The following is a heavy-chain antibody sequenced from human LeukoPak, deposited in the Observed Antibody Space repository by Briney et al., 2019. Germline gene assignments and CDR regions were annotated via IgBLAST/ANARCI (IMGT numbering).Heavy chain of an antibody. Sequence: GGSLRLSCAASGFTVSSNYMSWVRQAPGKGLECVSLIYSDGTTYYADSVKGRFTISRDNSKNTLYLQMNSLRAKDTAVYYCAREVGSYYRYLDNWAREPWSPSPQ. J-gene: IGHJ4*02. CDR3: AREVGSYYRYLDN. CDR2: IYSDGTT. V-gene: IGHV3-53*01. D-gene: IGHD1-26*01. CDR1: GFTVSSNY.